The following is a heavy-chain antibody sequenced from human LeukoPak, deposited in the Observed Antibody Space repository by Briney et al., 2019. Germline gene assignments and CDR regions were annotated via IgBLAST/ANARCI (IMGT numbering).Heavy chain of an antibody. V-gene: IGHV4-34*01. CDR2: INHSGST. CDR1: GGSFSGYY. CDR3: AREGTVSSLDY. D-gene: IGHD4-17*01. J-gene: IGHJ4*02. Sequence: SETLSLTCAVYGGSFSGYYWSWIRQPPGKGLEWIGEINHSGSTYYNPSLKSRVTISVDTSKNQFSLKLSSVTAADTAVYYCAREGTVSSLDYWGQGTLVTVSS.